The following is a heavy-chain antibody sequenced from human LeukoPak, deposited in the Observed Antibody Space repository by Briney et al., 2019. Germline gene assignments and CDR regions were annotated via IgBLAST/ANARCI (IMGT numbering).Heavy chain of an antibody. D-gene: IGHD1-7*01. Sequence: KPGGSLRLSCAASGFTFSRHSINWVRQAPGKGLEWVSSISSSSSYIYYADSVKGRFTISRDNAKNSLYLQMNSLRAEDTAVYYRARDSGNYLDAFGIWGQGTMVTVSS. V-gene: IGHV3-21*01. J-gene: IGHJ3*02. CDR2: ISSSSSYI. CDR1: GFTFSRHS. CDR3: ARDSGNYLDAFGI.